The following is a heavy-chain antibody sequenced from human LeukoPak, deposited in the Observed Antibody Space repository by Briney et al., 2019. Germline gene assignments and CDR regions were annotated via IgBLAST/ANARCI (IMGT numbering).Heavy chain of an antibody. CDR3: AKMGRYCSGGSCYLEPNWFDP. Sequence: PGGSLRLSCAASGFTFTSHSMAWVRQAPGKGLQWVSAISGSGGSTYYADSVKGRFTISRDNSKNTLYLQMNSLRAEDTAVYYCAKMGRYCSGGSCYLEPNWFDPWGQGTLVTVSS. D-gene: IGHD2-15*01. CDR2: ISGSGGST. CDR1: GFTFTSHS. V-gene: IGHV3-23*01. J-gene: IGHJ5*02.